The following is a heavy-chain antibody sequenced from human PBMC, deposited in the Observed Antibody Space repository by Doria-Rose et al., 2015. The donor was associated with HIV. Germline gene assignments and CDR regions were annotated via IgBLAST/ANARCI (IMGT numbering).Heavy chain of an antibody. V-gene: IGHV2-26*01. Sequence: SGPVLVKPTETLTLTCTVSGVSLSSPGVGVSWIRQPPGKALEWLANIYSDDERSYKTSLKSRLTISRGTSKSQVVLPTTDMDPVDTATYYCARIKSSRWYHKYYFDFWGQGTLVIVSA. D-gene: IGHD6-13*01. CDR2: IYSDDER. CDR3: ARIKSSRWYHKYYFDF. J-gene: IGHJ4*02. CDR1: GVSLSSPGVG.